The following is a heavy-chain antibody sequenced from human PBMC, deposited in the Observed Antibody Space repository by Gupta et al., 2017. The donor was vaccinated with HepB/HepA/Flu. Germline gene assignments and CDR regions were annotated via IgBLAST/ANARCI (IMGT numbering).Heavy chain of an antibody. V-gene: IGHV4-39*01. J-gene: IGHJ6*02. CDR1: GGSISSSSYY. CDR3: ASNIAAAGPEGVYYYYGMDV. Sequence: QLQLQESGPGLVKPSETLSLTCTVSGGSISSSSYYWGWIRQPPGTGLEWIGSIYYSGSTYYNPSLKSRVTISVDTSKNQFSLKLSSVTAADTAVYYCASNIAAAGPEGVYYYYGMDVWGQGTTVTVSS. CDR2: IYYSGST. D-gene: IGHD6-13*01.